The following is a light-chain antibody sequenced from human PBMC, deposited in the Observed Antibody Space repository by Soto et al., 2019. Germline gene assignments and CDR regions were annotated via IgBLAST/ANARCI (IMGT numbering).Light chain of an antibody. CDR2: GAS. CDR1: QSFNIIY. J-gene: IGKJ1*01. Sequence: EVVIARSPGNLSLSLGERVTLSCRASQSFNIIYLAWYQQKPGQAPRLLIYGASSRATGIPDRFSGSGSGTDFTLTISRLEPEDFAVYYCHQYDSWTLGQGTKVDIK. V-gene: IGKV3-20*01. CDR3: HQYDSWT.